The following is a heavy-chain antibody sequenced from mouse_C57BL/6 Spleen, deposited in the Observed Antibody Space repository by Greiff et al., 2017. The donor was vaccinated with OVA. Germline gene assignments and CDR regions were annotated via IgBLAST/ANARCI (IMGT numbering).Heavy chain of an antibody. J-gene: IGHJ2*01. CDR3: ARSDATGDYFDY. V-gene: IGHV14-2*01. Sequence: EVKLVESGAELVKPGASVKLSCTASGFNIKDYYMHWVKQRTEQGLEWIGRIDPEDGETKYAPKFQGKATITADTSSNTAYLQLSSLTSEDTAVYYCARSDATGDYFDYWGQGTTLTVSS. CDR1: GFNIKDYY. D-gene: IGHD6-1*01. CDR2: IDPEDGET.